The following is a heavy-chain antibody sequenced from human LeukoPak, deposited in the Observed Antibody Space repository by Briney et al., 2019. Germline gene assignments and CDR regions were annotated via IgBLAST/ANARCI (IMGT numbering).Heavy chain of an antibody. CDR1: GGSVSSGSYY. Sequence: SETLSLTCTVSGGSVSSGSYYWSWIRQPPGKGLEWIGYIYYSGSTNYNPSLKSRVTISVDTSKNQFSLKLSSVTAADTAVYYYAREFHCSGGSCFGYDYWGQGTLVTVSS. D-gene: IGHD2-15*01. CDR2: IYYSGST. J-gene: IGHJ4*02. CDR3: AREFHCSGGSCFGYDY. V-gene: IGHV4-61*01.